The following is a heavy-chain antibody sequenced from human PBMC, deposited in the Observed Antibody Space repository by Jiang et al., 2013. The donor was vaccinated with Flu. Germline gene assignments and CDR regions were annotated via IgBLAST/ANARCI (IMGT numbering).Heavy chain of an antibody. Sequence: GSGLVKPSQTLSLTCGVSGDITSGGYSWSWIRQPPGKGLEWIGYIYDSGSTYYNPSLKSRVTISVDRSENQFSLKLSSVTAADTAVYFCARWNSNRPYYFDYWGQGTLVTVSS. CDR1: GDITSGGYS. CDR3: ARWNSNRPYYFDY. CDR2: IYDSGST. D-gene: IGHD4-11*01. V-gene: IGHV4-30-2*01. J-gene: IGHJ4*02.